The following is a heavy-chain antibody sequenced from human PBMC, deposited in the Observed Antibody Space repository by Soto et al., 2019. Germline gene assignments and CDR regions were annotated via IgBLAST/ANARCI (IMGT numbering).Heavy chain of an antibody. J-gene: IGHJ3*02. CDR1: GGSISSYY. Sequence: SETLSLTCTVSGGSISSYYWSWIRQPPGKGLEWIGYIYYSGSTNYNPSLKSRVTISVDTSKNQFSLKLSSVTAADTAVYYCATGTGGVADPHPTDAFDIWGQGTMVTVSS. CDR2: IYYSGST. CDR3: ATGTGGVADPHPTDAFDI. D-gene: IGHD2-15*01. V-gene: IGHV4-59*01.